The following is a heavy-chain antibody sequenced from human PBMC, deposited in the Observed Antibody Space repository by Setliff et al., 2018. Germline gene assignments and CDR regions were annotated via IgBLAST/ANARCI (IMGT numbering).Heavy chain of an antibody. V-gene: IGHV3-23*01. J-gene: IGHJ4*02. Sequence: QPGGSLRLSCVASGFTFSSYAMSWVRQAPGKGLEWVSAISGSSGNTFYADSVKGRFTISRENSKDTLYLQMNSMRAEDTAVYYCSKNYNFWSGPIDYWGQGTLVTVSS. CDR1: GFTFSSYA. CDR3: SKNYNFWSGPIDY. CDR2: ISGSSGNT. D-gene: IGHD3-3*01.